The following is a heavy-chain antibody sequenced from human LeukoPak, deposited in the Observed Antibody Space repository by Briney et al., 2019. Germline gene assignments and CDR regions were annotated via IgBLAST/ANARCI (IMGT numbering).Heavy chain of an antibody. CDR3: ARDRYSSSSWSFDY. CDR2: IWYDGSDA. CDR1: GFTFRSNG. D-gene: IGHD6-6*01. J-gene: IGHJ4*02. V-gene: IGHV3-33*08. Sequence: GGSLRLSCAASGFTFRSNGMHWVRQAPGRGLEWVTYIWYDGSDADYADPVKGRFTISRDNAKNSLYLQMNSLRAEDTAVYYCARDRYSSSSWSFDYWGQGTLVTVSS.